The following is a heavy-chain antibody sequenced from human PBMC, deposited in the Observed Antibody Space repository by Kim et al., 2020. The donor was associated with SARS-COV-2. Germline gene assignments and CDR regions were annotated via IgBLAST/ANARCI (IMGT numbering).Heavy chain of an antibody. CDR2: IYPGDSDT. J-gene: IGHJ3*02. CDR3: AREGGYCSSTSCYPYDAFDN. CDR1: GYSFTGYW. V-gene: IGHV5-51*01. D-gene: IGHD2-2*01. Sequence: GYSFTGYWIGWVRQMPGKGLEWMGIIYPGDSDTRYSPSFQGQVTISADKSISTAYLQWSSLKASDTAMYYCAREGGYCSSTSCYPYDAFDNW.